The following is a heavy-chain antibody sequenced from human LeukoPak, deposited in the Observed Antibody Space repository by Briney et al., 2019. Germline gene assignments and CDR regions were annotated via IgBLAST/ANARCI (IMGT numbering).Heavy chain of an antibody. CDR1: GGTFSSYP. J-gene: IGHJ2*01. V-gene: IGHV1-69*05. CDR2: IIAIFGTA. CDR3: ARDRDGDYFTWYFDL. D-gene: IGHD4-17*01. Sequence: SVKVSCKASGGTFSSYPISWVRQPPGQGRAWMGTIIAIFGTANYAQKFQGRVTITTDESTSTAYMELSSLRSEDTAVYYCARDRDGDYFTWYFDLWGRGTLVTVSS.